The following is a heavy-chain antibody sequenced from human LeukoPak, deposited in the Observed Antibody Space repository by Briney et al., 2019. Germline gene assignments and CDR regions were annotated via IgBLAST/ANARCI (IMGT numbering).Heavy chain of an antibody. D-gene: IGHD6-19*01. Sequence: GGSLRLSCAASGFTVSSNYMSWVRQAPGKGLEWVSVIYSGGSTYYADSVKGRFTISRDNSKNTPYLQMNSLRAEDTAVYYCARTYGSGRIDYWGQGTLVTVSS. CDR3: ARTYGSGRIDY. J-gene: IGHJ4*02. CDR1: GFTVSSNY. V-gene: IGHV3-53*01. CDR2: IYSGGST.